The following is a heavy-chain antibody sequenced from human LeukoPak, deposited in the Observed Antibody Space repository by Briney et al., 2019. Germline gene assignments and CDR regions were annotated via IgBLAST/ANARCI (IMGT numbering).Heavy chain of an antibody. CDR3: ARVSRGGITASWFDP. CDR1: GFTFSSYG. V-gene: IGHV3-23*01. D-gene: IGHD6-13*01. Sequence: RAGGSLRLSCAASGFTFSSYGMSWVRQAPGKGLEWVSAISGSGGSTYYADSVKGRFTISRDNSKNTLYLQMNSLKAEDTAIYYCARVSRGGITASWFDPWGQGTLVTVSS. J-gene: IGHJ5*02. CDR2: ISGSGGST.